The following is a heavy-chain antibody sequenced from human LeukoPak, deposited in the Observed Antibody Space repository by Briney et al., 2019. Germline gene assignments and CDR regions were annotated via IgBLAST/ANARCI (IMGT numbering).Heavy chain of an antibody. J-gene: IGHJ5*02. CDR1: GGSISSYY. V-gene: IGHV4-59*01. CDR3: ARGGDGYNYWFDP. Sequence: PSETLSLTCTVSGGSISSYYWSWIRQPPGKGLEWIGYIYYSGSTNYNPSHKSRVTISVDTSKNQFSLKLSSVTAADTAVYYCARGGDGYNYWFDPWGQGTLVTVSS. D-gene: IGHD5-24*01. CDR2: IYYSGST.